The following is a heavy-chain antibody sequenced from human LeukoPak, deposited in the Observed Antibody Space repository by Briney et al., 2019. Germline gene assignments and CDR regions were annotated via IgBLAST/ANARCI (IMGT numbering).Heavy chain of an antibody. Sequence: GGSLRLSCAASGFTFSSYSMNWVRQAPGKGLKWVSSISSSSSYIYYADSVKGRFTISRDNAKNSLYLQMNSLRAEDTAVYYCAREDPHVDTAMVYDYWGQGTLVTVSS. D-gene: IGHD5-18*01. V-gene: IGHV3-21*01. CDR3: AREDPHVDTAMVYDY. CDR1: GFTFSSYS. J-gene: IGHJ4*02. CDR2: ISSSSSYI.